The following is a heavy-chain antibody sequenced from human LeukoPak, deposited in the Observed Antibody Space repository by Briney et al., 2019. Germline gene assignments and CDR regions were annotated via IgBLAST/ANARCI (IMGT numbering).Heavy chain of an antibody. CDR2: IYTSGST. V-gene: IGHV4-4*07. CDR3: AREAVTYYDSSGYYQTQTAFDY. CDR1: GGSISSYY. Sequence: PLETLSLTCTVSGGSISSYYWSWIRQPAGKGLEWIGRIYTSGSTNYNPSLKSRVTMSVDTSKNQFSLKLSSVTAADTAVYYCAREAVTYYDSSGYYQTQTAFDYWGQGTLVTVSS. J-gene: IGHJ4*02. D-gene: IGHD3-22*01.